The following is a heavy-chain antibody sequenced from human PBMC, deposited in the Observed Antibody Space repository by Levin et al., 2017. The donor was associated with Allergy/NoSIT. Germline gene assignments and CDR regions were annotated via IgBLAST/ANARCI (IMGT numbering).Heavy chain of an antibody. CDR1: GLTFSSNW. Sequence: GGSLRLSCAASGLTFSSNWMHWVRQAPGKGLEWVSRINSDGSTINYADSVKGRFTISRDNAKNTVYLQMNSLRVEDTAVYSCASLRGSSTLVMDVWGQGTTVTVSS. CDR3: ASLRGSSTLVMDV. CDR2: INSDGSTI. D-gene: IGHD6-6*01. J-gene: IGHJ6*02. V-gene: IGHV3-74*01.